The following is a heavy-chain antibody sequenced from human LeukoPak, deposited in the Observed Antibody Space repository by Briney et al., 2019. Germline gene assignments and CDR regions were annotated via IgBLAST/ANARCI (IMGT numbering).Heavy chain of an antibody. CDR1: GYTFTTYY. D-gene: IGHD4-17*01. Sequence: ASVKVSCKASGYTFTTYYMHWVRQAPGQGLEWMGIINPSGGSTTYAQNFQGRVTMTEDTSTDTAYMELSSLRSEDTAVYYCATEAGDYGSFDYWGQGTLVTVSS. V-gene: IGHV1-46*01. CDR2: INPSGGST. J-gene: IGHJ4*02. CDR3: ATEAGDYGSFDY.